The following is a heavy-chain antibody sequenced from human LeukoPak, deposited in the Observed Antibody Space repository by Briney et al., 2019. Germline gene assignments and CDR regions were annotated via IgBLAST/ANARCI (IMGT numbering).Heavy chain of an antibody. D-gene: IGHD3-10*01. Sequence: GGSLRLSCAASGFTFSSYAMHWVRQAPGKGLEWVAVISYDGSNKYYADSVKGRFTISRDNSKNTLYLQMNSLRAEDTAVYYCAREILYSGSNPGWFDPWGQGTLVTVSS. CDR1: GFTFSSYA. J-gene: IGHJ5*02. V-gene: IGHV3-30-3*01. CDR2: ISYDGSNK. CDR3: AREILYSGSNPGWFDP.